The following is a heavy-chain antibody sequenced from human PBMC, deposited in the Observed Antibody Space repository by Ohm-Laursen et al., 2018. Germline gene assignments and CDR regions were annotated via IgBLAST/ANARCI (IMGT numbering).Heavy chain of an antibody. Sequence: SETLSLTCTVSGGSISSYYWSWIRQPAGKGLEWIGYIHNSGSTNYNPSLKSRVTIATDTSKNQLSLKLSSVTAADTAVYYCARRANSAFPYYLDYWGQGTLVTVSS. CDR3: ARRANSAFPYYLDY. V-gene: IGHV4-59*08. CDR2: IHNSGST. CDR1: GGSISSYY. D-gene: IGHD1-26*01. J-gene: IGHJ4*02.